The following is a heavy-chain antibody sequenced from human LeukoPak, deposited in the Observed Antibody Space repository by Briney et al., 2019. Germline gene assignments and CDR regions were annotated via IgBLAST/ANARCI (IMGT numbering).Heavy chain of an antibody. D-gene: IGHD6-19*01. J-gene: IGHJ5*02. CDR3: ARDSASVWPGSSGWSNWSDP. CDR1: GYTFGSYG. Sequence: GASVKVSCKASGYTFGSYGVSWVRQAPGQGLEWMAWISPYNGNTNYAQKFQGRVTMTTDTSTSTAYMELRSLRADDTAVYYCARDSASVWPGSSGWSNWSDPWGQGTLVTVSS. CDR2: ISPYNGNT. V-gene: IGHV1-18*01.